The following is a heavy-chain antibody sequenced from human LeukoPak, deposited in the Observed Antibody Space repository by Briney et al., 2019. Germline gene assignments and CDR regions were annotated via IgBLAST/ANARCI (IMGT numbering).Heavy chain of an antibody. CDR2: IKPDGSEK. Sequence: PGGSLRFSCEASEFTFSNYWMNWVRQAPGKGLEWVASIKPDGSEKYYVDSVRGRFTISRDNAKNSLYLQMSSLRAEDTAVYYCLAGGGYWGQGTLVTVSS. J-gene: IGHJ4*02. CDR3: LAGGGY. CDR1: EFTFSNYW. V-gene: IGHV3-7*01. D-gene: IGHD3-10*01.